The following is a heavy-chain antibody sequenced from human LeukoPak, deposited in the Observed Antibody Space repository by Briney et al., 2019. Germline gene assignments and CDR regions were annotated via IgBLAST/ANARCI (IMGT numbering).Heavy chain of an antibody. Sequence: GGSLRLSCAVSGFTFDSYGMHWVRQAPGKGLEWVAVISHDGSTIYYADSVEGRFTISRDNSDNTLFLQTNSLRAEDTALYYCAKVGDILTGYYGRAEYFQHWGQGTLVTVSS. V-gene: IGHV3-30*18. D-gene: IGHD3-9*01. CDR1: GFTFDSYG. CDR2: ISHDGSTI. CDR3: AKVGDILTGYYGRAEYFQH. J-gene: IGHJ1*01.